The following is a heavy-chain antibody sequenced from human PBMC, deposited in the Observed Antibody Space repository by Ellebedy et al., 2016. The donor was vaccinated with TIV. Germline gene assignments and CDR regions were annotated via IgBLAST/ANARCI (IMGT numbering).Heavy chain of an antibody. D-gene: IGHD1-26*01. CDR1: GYSFSSFG. V-gene: IGHV1-18*03. Sequence: AASVKVSCKASGYSFSSFGITWVRQAPGQGLEWMGWISANNYKTQYAQKFQARVTMTTDTSTSTAYMEPRSLTFDDMAVYYCARVWWGSGNYRTFDYWGQGTLVTVSS. CDR2: ISANNYKT. CDR3: ARVWWGSGNYRTFDY. J-gene: IGHJ4*02.